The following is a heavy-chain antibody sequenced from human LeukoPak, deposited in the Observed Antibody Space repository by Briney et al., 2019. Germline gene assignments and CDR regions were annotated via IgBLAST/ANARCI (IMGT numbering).Heavy chain of an antibody. Sequence: SETLSLTCTVSGGSISSSSYYWGWIRQPPGQGLEWIGSIYYSGSTYYNPSLKSRVTISVDTSKNQFSLKLSSVTAADTAVYYCARSRTDDYVWGSTPRRYYFDYWGQGTLVTVSS. V-gene: IGHV4-39*01. CDR1: GGSISSSSYY. CDR3: ARSRTDDYVWGSTPRRYYFDY. CDR2: IYYSGST. D-gene: IGHD3-16*01. J-gene: IGHJ4*02.